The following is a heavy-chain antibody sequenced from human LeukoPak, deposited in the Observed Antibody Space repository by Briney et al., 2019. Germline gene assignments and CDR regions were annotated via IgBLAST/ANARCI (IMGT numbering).Heavy chain of an antibody. CDR1: GFSLIISGTR. J-gene: IGHJ4*02. CDR2: IDWDDAK. Sequence: SGPTLVNLTQTLTLTCSFSGFSLIISGTRVSWIRQPPGKALEWLARIDWDDAKFYSTSLKTRLTISKDTSKNQVVLTMTNMHPEDTATYYCARILNRSGWFFDYWGQGTLVTVSS. V-gene: IGHV2-70*04. D-gene: IGHD6-19*01. CDR3: ARILNRSGWFFDY.